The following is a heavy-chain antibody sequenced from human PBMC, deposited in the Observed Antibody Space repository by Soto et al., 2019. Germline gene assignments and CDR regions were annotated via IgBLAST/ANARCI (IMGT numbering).Heavy chain of an antibody. Sequence: ASVKVSCKASGYTFISYYMYWVRQAPGQGLEWMGIINPRGGDTRYAQKFQGRVTVTSDTSTSTVSMELSSLRSDDTAVYYCARGSPSSSRLGWLDPWGQGTLVT. CDR1: GYTFISYY. CDR2: INPRGGDT. J-gene: IGHJ5*02. CDR3: ARGSPSSSRLGWLDP. D-gene: IGHD2-2*01. V-gene: IGHV1-46*01.